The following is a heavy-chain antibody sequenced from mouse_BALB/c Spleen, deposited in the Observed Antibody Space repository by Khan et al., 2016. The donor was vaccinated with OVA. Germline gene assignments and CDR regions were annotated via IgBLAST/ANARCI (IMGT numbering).Heavy chain of an antibody. CDR1: GYSFTGYF. CDR2: INPHIGET. J-gene: IGHJ2*01. V-gene: IGHV1-20*02. D-gene: IGHD1-1*01. CDR3: TRSYRSDFDY. Sequence: IQLVQSGPVLVRPGASVKISCKASGYSFTGYFMNWVMQSHGKSLEWIGRINPHIGETFYNQRFKDKATLTVDESSSTAHMELRSLASEDSAVYYCTRSYRSDFDYWGQGTTLTVSS.